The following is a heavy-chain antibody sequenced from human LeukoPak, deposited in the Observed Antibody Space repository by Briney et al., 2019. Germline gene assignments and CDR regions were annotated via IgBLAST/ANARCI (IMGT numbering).Heavy chain of an antibody. CDR1: GFTFSSYA. D-gene: IGHD6-13*01. V-gene: IGHV3-23*01. Sequence: GGSLRLPCAASGFTFSSYAMSWVRQAPGKGLEWVSAISGSGGSTYYADSVKGRFTISRDNSKNTLYLQMNSLRAEDTAVYYCAKDGLANIAAAGYFQHWGQGTLVTVSS. J-gene: IGHJ1*01. CDR3: AKDGLANIAAAGYFQH. CDR2: ISGSGGST.